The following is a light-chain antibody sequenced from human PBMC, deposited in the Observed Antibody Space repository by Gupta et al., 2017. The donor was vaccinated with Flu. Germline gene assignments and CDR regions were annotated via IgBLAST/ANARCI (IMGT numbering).Light chain of an antibody. J-gene: IGLJ1*01. CDR1: INDFGEFDF. CDR3: RSYTSRSLGV. CDR2: RVT. V-gene: IGLV2-14*01. Sequence: SALTQPVSVSVSPGHTITISCSGIINDFGEFDFVSWYQHPPGKAPKLIIYRVTNRPSWVSHRFSGSKSGKTASLNIYGLQAEDEADYYCRSYTSRSLGVFGAGTRVTV.